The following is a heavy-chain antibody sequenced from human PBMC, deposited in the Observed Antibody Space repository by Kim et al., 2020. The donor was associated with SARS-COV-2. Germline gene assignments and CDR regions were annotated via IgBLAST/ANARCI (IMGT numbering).Heavy chain of an antibody. CDR2: INHSGST. CDR1: GGSFSGYY. D-gene: IGHD6-19*01. CDR3: ARVKAVAGIPFDY. V-gene: IGHV4-34*01. J-gene: IGHJ4*02. Sequence: SETLSLTCAVYGGSFSGYYWSWIRQPPGKGLEWIGEINHSGSTNYNPSLKSRVTISVDTSKNQFSLKLSSVTAADTAVYYCARVKAVAGIPFDYWGQGTLVTVSS.